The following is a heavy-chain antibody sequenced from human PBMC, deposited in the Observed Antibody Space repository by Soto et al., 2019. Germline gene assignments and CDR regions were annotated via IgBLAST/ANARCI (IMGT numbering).Heavy chain of an antibody. CDR3: ARGGVDVVATSAVDY. CDR2: IIPIIGTA. V-gene: IGHV1-69*01. CDR1: GGTFNNYA. J-gene: IGHJ4*02. D-gene: IGHD5-12*01. Sequence: QVQLVQSGAEVKKPGSSVKVSCKASGGTFNNYAISWVRQAPGQGLEWMGGIIPIIGTADYAHKFQGRLAISADEFTGTTFMELSSPRSEDTALYYCARGGVDVVATSAVDYWVQGTLVTVSS.